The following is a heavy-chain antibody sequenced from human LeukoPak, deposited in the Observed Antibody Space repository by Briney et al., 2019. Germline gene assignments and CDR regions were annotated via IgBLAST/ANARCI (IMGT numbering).Heavy chain of an antibody. CDR2: ISAYNGNT. V-gene: IGHV1-18*01. CDR3: ARDPIPYSYGYYFDY. Sequence: ASVKVSCKASGYTFTSYGISWVRQAPGQGLEWMGWISAYNGNTNYAQKLQGRVTMTTDTSTSTAYMELRSLRSDDTAVYYCARDPIPYSYGYYFDYWVQGTLVTVSS. J-gene: IGHJ4*02. D-gene: IGHD5-18*01. CDR1: GYTFTSYG.